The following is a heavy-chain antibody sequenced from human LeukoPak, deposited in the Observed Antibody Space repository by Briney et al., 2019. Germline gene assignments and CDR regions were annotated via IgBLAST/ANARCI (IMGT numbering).Heavy chain of an antibody. CDR1: GYTFTGYY. Sequence: ASVKVSCKASGYTFTGYYMHWVRQAPGQGLEWMGWINPNSGGTNYAQKFQGRVTMTRDTSISTAYMELSRLRSDDTAVYYCAGQQLDDDAFDIWGQGTMVTVSS. V-gene: IGHV1-2*02. CDR3: AGQQLDDDAFDI. D-gene: IGHD6-13*01. J-gene: IGHJ3*02. CDR2: INPNSGGT.